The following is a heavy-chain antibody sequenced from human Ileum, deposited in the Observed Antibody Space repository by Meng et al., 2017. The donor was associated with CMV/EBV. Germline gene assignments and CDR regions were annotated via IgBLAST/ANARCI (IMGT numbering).Heavy chain of an antibody. CDR1: YA. D-gene: IGHD4/OR15-4a*01. J-gene: IGHJ5*02. V-gene: IGHV3-23*03. CDR2: VSSSATST. Sequence: YALTCVRQAPVKGLECVSVVSSSATSTFYADSVRGQFTISRDNSKTTVYLQMNNLRAEDTALYYCAKHVAGPNKGWFDPWGQGTLVTVSS. CDR3: AKHVAGPNKGWFDP.